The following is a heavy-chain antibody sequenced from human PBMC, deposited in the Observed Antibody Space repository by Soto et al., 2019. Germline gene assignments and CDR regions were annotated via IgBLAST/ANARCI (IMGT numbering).Heavy chain of an antibody. V-gene: IGHV3-33*01. CDR3: ARDFFSGSSPSSLPTLVHSYMDV. CDR1: GFTVSSYG. J-gene: IGHJ6*03. CDR2: IWYDGSNK. D-gene: IGHD3-10*01. Sequence: QVQLVESGGGVVQPGRSLRLSCAASGFTVSSYGMHWVRQAPGKGLEWVAVIWYDGSNKYYADSVKGRFTISRDNSKNTLYLQMTSVRAEDTAVYYCARDFFSGSSPSSLPTLVHSYMDVWGKGTTVTVSS.